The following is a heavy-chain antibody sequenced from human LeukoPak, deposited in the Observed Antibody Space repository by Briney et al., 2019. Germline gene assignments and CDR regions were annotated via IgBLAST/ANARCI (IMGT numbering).Heavy chain of an antibody. CDR1: GGSISSYY. CDR3: ARAPGLGYCSGGSCFDYYYYYYMDV. Sequence: SETLSLTCTVSGGSISSYYWSWIRQPPGKGLEWIGYIYYSGSTNYNPSLKSRVTISVDTSKNQFSLKLSSVTAADTAVYYCARAPGLGYCSGGSCFDYYYYYYMDVWGKGTTVTISS. D-gene: IGHD2-15*01. J-gene: IGHJ6*03. CDR2: IYYSGST. V-gene: IGHV4-59*01.